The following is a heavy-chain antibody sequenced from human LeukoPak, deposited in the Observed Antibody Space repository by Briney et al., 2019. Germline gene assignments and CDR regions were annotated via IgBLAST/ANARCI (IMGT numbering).Heavy chain of an antibody. J-gene: IGHJ4*02. CDR3: ARGQGYHY. Sequence: SETLSLTCAVSGGSISSGGYSWSWIRQPPGKGLEWIGYIYHSGSTYYNPSLKSRVTISVDRSKNQFSLKLSSVTAADTAVYYCARGQGYHYWGQGTLVTVSS. D-gene: IGHD3-16*02. CDR2: IYHSGST. V-gene: IGHV4-30-2*01. CDR1: GGSISSGGYS.